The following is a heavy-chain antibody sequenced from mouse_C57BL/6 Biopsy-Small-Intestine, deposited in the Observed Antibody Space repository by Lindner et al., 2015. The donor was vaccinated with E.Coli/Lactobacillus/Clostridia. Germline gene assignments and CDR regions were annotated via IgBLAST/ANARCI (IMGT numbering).Heavy chain of an antibody. J-gene: IGHJ4*01. CDR1: GYAFSSYW. CDR3: AKIYFYGSTYYYAMDY. D-gene: IGHD1-1*01. V-gene: IGHV1-80*01. CDR2: IYPGYGDT. Sequence: VQLQESGAELVKPGASVKISCKGSGYAFSSYWMNWVKQRPGRGLEWIGQIYPGYGDTNYNGKFKGKATLTADKSSSTAYMQLSSLTSEDSAVYFCAKIYFYGSTYYYAMDYWGQGASVTVSS.